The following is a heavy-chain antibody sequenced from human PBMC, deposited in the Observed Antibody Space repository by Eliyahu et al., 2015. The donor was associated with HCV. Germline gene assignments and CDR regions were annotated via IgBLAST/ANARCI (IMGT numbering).Heavy chain of an antibody. CDR3: TTDVTMIVVVIGGDAFDI. CDR2: IKSKTDGGTT. V-gene: IGHV3-15*07. CDR1: XFTFSNAW. Sequence: EVQLVESGGGLVKPGGSLRLSCAASXFTFSNAWXNWVRQAPGEGLEWVGRIKSKTDGGTTDYAAPVKGRFTISRDDSKNTLYLQMNSLKTEDTAVYYCTTDVTMIVVVIGGDAFDIWGQGTMVTVSS. J-gene: IGHJ3*02. D-gene: IGHD3-22*01.